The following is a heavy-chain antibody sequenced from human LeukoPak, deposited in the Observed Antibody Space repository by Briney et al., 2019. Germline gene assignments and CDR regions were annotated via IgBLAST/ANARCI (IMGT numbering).Heavy chain of an antibody. CDR2: IWYDGTNK. J-gene: IGHJ4*02. V-gene: IGHV3-33*01. CDR1: GFTFSRYG. D-gene: IGHD3-22*01. CDR3: ARDGGGYYFDSRELDY. Sequence: GGSLRLSCGVSGFTFSRYGMRWVRQAPGKGLEWVAVIWYDGTNKYYADSVKGRFTISRDNSKNTLYLQMNSLRVEDTAVYYCARDGGGYYFDSRELDYWGQGTLVTVSS.